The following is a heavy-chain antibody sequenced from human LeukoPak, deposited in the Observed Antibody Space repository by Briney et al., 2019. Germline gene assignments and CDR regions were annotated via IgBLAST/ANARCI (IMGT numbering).Heavy chain of an antibody. J-gene: IGHJ6*02. V-gene: IGHV3-9*01. D-gene: IGHD6-13*01. CDR2: ISWNSGSI. CDR3: AKAGTGDYYYYGMDV. Sequence: GGSLRLSCAASGFTFDDYAMHWVRQAPGKGLEWVSGISWNSGSIGYADSVKGRFTISRDNAKNSLYLQMNSLRAEDTALYYCAKAGTGDYYYYGMDVWGQGTTVTVSS. CDR1: GFTFDDYA.